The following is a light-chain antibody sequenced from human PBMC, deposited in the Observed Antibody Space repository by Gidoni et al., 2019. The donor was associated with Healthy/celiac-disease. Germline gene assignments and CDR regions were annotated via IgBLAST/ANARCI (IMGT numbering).Light chain of an antibody. J-gene: IGLJ1*01. V-gene: IGLV2-14*01. CDR2: EVS. CDR3: SSYTSSSILYV. Sequence: QSALTQPASVSGSPGQSITISCTGTSSDVGGYNYVSWYQPHPGKAPKLMIYEVSNRPSRVSNRFSGSKSGNTASLTISGLQAEDEADYYCSSYTSSSILYVFGTGTKVTVL. CDR1: SSDVGGYNY.